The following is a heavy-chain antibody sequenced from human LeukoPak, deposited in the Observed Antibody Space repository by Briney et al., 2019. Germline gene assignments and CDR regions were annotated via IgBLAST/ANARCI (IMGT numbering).Heavy chain of an antibody. V-gene: IGHV1-18*01. CDR3: ARASYTTYYDFWSGYYPPDY. CDR1: GYTFTSYG. CDR2: ISAYNGNT. J-gene: IGHJ4*02. Sequence: ASVKVSCKASGYTFTSYGISWVRQAPGQGLEWMGWISAYNGNTNYAQKLQGRVTMTTDTSTSTAYMELRSLRSDDTAVYYCARASYTTYYDFWSGYYPPDYWGQGTLVTVSS. D-gene: IGHD3-3*01.